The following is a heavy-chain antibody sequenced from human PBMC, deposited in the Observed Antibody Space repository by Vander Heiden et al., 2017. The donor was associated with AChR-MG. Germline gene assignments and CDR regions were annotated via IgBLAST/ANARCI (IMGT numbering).Heavy chain of an antibody. V-gene: IGHV1-2*02. D-gene: IGHD2-8*01. J-gene: IGHJ5*02. CDR2: INPNSGGT. CDR3: ARDSGYCTNGVCYTAFDP. Sequence: QVQLVQSGAEVKKPGASVKVSCKASGYTFPGSYMHWVRQAPGQGLEWMGWINPNSGGTNYAQKFQGRVTMTRDTSISTACMELSRLRSDDTAVYYCARDSGYCTNGVCYTAFDPWGQGTLVTVSS. CDR1: GYTFPGSY.